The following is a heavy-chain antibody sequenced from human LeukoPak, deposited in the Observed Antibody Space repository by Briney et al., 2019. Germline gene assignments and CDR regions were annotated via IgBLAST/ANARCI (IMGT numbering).Heavy chain of an antibody. D-gene: IGHD6-19*01. CDR2: IYHSGST. Sequence: SETLSLTCTVSSGSISSHFWSWIRQPPGKGLEWIGYIYHSGSTYYNPSLKSRVTISVDRSKNQFSLKLSSVTAADTAVYYCARDLSGSGGYWYFDLWGRGTLVTVSS. CDR3: ARDLSGSGGYWYFDL. V-gene: IGHV4-30-2*01. CDR1: SGSISSHF. J-gene: IGHJ2*01.